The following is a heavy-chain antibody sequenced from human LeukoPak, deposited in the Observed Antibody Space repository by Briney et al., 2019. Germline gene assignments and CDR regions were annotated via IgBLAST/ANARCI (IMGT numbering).Heavy chain of an antibody. CDR1: GYTFTSYG. D-gene: IGHD6-19*01. Sequence: ASVKVSCKASGYTFTSYGISWVRQAPGQGLEWMGWISAYNGNTNYAQKLQGRVTMTTDTSTSTAYMELRSLRSDDTAVYYCARDRLGRSARIAVAGKVGGFGYWGQGTLVTVSS. CDR2: ISAYNGNT. V-gene: IGHV1-18*01. J-gene: IGHJ4*02. CDR3: ARDRLGRSARIAVAGKVGGFGY.